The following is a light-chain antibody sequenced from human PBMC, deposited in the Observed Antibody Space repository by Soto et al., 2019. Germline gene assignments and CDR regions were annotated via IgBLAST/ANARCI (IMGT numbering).Light chain of an antibody. Sequence: QSALTQPPSASGIPGQRVTISSSGGSSNIGTNAVNWYQQLPGTAPKLLIYNNNQRPSGVPDRFSGSKSGTSASLAISGLQSEDEADYYCAAWDDSLNGYVFGTGTKVTVL. CDR3: AAWDDSLNGYV. V-gene: IGLV1-44*01. CDR1: SSNIGTNA. J-gene: IGLJ1*01. CDR2: NNN.